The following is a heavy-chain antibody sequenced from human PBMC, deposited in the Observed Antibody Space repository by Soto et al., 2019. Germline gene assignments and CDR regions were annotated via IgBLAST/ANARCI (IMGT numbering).Heavy chain of an antibody. J-gene: IGHJ3*02. D-gene: IGHD3-22*01. CDR2: IYHSGST. Sequence: SETLSLTCAFSGGSISSGGYSWSWIRQPPGKGLELIGYIYHSGSTYYNPSLKSRVTISVDRSKNQFSLKLSSVTAADTAVYYCARDLGYDSSGYYNDAFDIWGQGTMVT. CDR3: ARDLGYDSSGYYNDAFDI. CDR1: GGSISSGGYS. V-gene: IGHV4-30-2*01.